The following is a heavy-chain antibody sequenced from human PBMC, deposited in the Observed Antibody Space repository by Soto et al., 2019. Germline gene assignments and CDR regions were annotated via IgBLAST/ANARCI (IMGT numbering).Heavy chain of an antibody. V-gene: IGHV4-39*01. CDR2: IYYSGST. CDR1: GGSISSSSYY. CDR3: ASRIAVAGTPFDP. D-gene: IGHD6-19*01. Sequence: PSETLSLTCTVSGGSISSSSYYWGWIRQPPGKGLEWIGSIYYSGSTYYNPSLKIRVTISVDTSKNQFSLKLSSVTAADTAVYYCASRIAVAGTPFDPWGQGTLVTVSS. J-gene: IGHJ5*02.